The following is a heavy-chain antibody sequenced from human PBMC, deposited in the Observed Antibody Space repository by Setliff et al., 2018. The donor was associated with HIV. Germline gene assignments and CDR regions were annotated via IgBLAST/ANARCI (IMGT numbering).Heavy chain of an antibody. V-gene: IGHV3-23*01. D-gene: IGHD3-3*01. CDR1: GFTFSSYA. J-gene: IGHJ4*02. CDR3: AKDGDYNFWSGYWYFDY. Sequence: GESLKISCAASGFTFSSYAMSWVRQAPGKGLEWVSAISGSGGSTYYADSVKGRLTISRDNSKNTLYLQMNSLRAEDTAVYYCAKDGDYNFWSGYWYFDYWGQGTLVTVSS. CDR2: ISGSGGST.